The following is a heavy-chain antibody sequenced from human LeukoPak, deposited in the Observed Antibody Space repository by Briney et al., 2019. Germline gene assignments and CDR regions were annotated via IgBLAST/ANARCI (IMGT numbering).Heavy chain of an antibody. V-gene: IGHV3-30*02. D-gene: IGHD3-3*01. CDR2: IRYDGSNK. CDR1: GFTFSSYG. Sequence: GGSLRLSCAASGFTFSSYGMHWVRQAPGKGLEWVAFIRYDGSNKYYADSVKGRFTISRDNSKNTLYLQMNSLRAEDTAVYYCASPRFLEWLYYLDYWGQGTLVTVSS. J-gene: IGHJ4*02. CDR3: ASPRFLEWLYYLDY.